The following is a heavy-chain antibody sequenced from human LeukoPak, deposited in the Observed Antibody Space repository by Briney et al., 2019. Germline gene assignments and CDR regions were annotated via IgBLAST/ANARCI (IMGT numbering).Heavy chain of an antibody. Sequence: ASVKVSCKASGYTFTSYGISWVRQAPGQGLEWMGRISAYNGNTNYAQKLQGRVTMTTDTSTSTAYMELRSLRSDDTAVYYCARVDDILTGYVLVDYWGQGTLVTVSS. CDR2: ISAYNGNT. D-gene: IGHD3-9*01. CDR1: GYTFTSYG. J-gene: IGHJ4*02. CDR3: ARVDDILTGYVLVDY. V-gene: IGHV1-18*01.